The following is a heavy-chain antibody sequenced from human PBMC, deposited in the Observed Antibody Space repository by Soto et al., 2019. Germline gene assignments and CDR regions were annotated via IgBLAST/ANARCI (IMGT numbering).Heavy chain of an antibody. CDR1: GGSISSYY. CDR3: ARTSYYDILTGYLFDY. CDR2: IYYSGST. D-gene: IGHD3-9*01. Sequence: SETLSLTCTVSGGSISSYYWSWIRQPPGKGLEWIGYIYYSGSTNYNPSLKSRVTISVDTSKNQFSLKLSSVTAADTAVYYCARTSYYDILTGYLFDYWGQGTLVTVSS. V-gene: IGHV4-59*01. J-gene: IGHJ4*02.